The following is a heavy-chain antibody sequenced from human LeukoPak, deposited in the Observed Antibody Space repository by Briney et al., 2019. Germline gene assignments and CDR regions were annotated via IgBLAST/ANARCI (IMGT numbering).Heavy chain of an antibody. CDR2: ISDYNGKT. D-gene: IGHD6-19*01. CDR3: SRDSSGWYRWFDP. CDR1: GYTFTSYG. J-gene: IGHJ5*02. V-gene: IGHV1-18*01. Sequence: ASVKVSCKASGYTFTSYGISWVRQAPGQGLEWMGWISDYNGKTYYAQKLQGRVTMTTDTSTSTAYMELRSLRSDDTAVYYCSRDSSGWYRWFDPWGQGTLVTVSS.